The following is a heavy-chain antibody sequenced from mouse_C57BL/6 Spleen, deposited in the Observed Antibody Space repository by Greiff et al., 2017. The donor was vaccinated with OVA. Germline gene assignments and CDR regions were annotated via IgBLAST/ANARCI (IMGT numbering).Heavy chain of an antibody. CDR2: ISSGSSTI. J-gene: IGHJ2*01. V-gene: IGHV5-17*01. CDR1: GFTFSDYG. Sequence: EVKLVESGGGLVKPGGSLKLSCAASGFTFSDYGMHWVRQAPEKGLEWVAYISSGSSTIYYADTVKGRFTISRDNAKNTLCLQMTSLRSEDTAMYDGARGDYSNYVRFDYWGQGTTLTVSS. D-gene: IGHD2-5*01. CDR3: ARGDYSNYVRFDY.